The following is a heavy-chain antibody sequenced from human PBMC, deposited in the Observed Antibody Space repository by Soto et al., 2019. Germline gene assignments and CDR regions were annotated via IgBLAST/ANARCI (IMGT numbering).Heavy chain of an antibody. Sequence: SDTLSLACAVYGGSFSGYYWGWIRQPPGKGLEWIGEINHSGSTNYNPSLKSRVTISVDTSKNQFSLKLSSVTAADTAVYYCARGFTARITMRKGAFDIWGQGTMVT. CDR3: ARGFTARITMRKGAFDI. CDR1: GGSFSGYY. V-gene: IGHV4-34*01. J-gene: IGHJ3*02. CDR2: INHSGST. D-gene: IGHD3-22*01.